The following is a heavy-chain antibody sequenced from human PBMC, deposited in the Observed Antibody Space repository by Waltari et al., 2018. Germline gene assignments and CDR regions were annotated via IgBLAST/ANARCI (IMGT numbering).Heavy chain of an antibody. Sequence: WWSWGRESPERGLEWIGQIQRSGRTHYTPSFESRVSISIDPSSNQFSLKMTSTTAADTAVYYCARDRGRGIYLDSWGRGTLVTVSA. D-gene: IGHD2-15*01. CDR2: IQRSGRT. CDR3: ARDRGRGIYLDS. V-gene: IGHV4-4*02. CDR1: W. J-gene: IGHJ4*02.